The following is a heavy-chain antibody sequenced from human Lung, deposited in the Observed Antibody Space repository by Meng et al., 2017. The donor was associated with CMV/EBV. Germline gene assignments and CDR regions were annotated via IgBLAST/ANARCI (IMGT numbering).Heavy chain of an antibody. V-gene: IGHV3-30*02. D-gene: IGHD2-2*01. CDR2: IRYDGSNK. CDR1: GFTFSSYG. Sequence: GESLKISCAASGFTFSSYGMHWVRQAPGKGLEWVAFIRYDGSNKYYADSVKGRFTISRDNSKNTLYLQMNSLRAEDTAVYYCAKGVSHCSSTSCSNFDYWGQGKXVNGAS. J-gene: IGHJ4*02. CDR3: AKGVSHCSSTSCSNFDY.